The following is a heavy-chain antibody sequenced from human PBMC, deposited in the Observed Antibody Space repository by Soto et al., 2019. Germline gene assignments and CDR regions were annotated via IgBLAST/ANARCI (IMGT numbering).Heavy chain of an antibody. V-gene: IGHV1-69*13. Sequence: SVKVSCKASGGTFSSYAISWVRRAPGQGLEWMGGIIPIFGTANYAQKFQGRVTITADESTSTAYMELSSLRSEDTAVYYCAIRGDHVCLWSTSFYHFLLDYYY. D-gene: IGHD2-21*02. CDR1: GGTFSSYA. CDR2: IIPIFGTA. CDR3: AIRGDHVCLWSTSFYHFLLDYYY. J-gene: IGHJ6*01.